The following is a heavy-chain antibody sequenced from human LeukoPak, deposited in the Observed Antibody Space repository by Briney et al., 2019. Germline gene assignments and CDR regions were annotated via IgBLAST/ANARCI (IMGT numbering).Heavy chain of an antibody. CDR3: ARGFSYYYYYMDV. V-gene: IGHV3-20*04. Sequence: GGSLRLSCAASGFTFDNYGMSWVRQAPGKGLEWVSGINWNGDSTGYADSVKGRFTISRDNAKNSLHLQMNSLRAEGTALYYCARGFSYYYYYMDVWGKGTTVTVSS. CDR1: GFTFDNYG. J-gene: IGHJ6*03. CDR2: INWNGDST.